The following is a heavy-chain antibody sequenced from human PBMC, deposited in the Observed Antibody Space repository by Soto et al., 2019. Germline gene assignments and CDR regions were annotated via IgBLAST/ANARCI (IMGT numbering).Heavy chain of an antibody. D-gene: IGHD6-19*01. CDR3: ARGAVAGHFDY. J-gene: IGHJ4*02. CDR2: ISSSSSYI. V-gene: IGHV3-21*01. Sequence: EVQLVESGGGLVKPGGSLRLSCAASGFTFSSYSMNWVRQAPGKGLEWVSSISSSSSYIYYTDSVKGRFTISRDNAKNSLYLQMNSLRAEDTAVYYCARGAVAGHFDYWGQGTLVTVSS. CDR1: GFTFSSYS.